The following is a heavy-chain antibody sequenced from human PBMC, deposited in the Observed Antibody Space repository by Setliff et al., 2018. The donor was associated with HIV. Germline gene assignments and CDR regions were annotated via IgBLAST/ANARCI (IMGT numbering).Heavy chain of an antibody. CDR1: GYTLTSYG. CDR3: ARNTYYYDSSGSGGYYFDY. D-gene: IGHD3-22*01. J-gene: IGHJ4*02. Sequence: ASVKVSCKASGYTLTSYGISWVRQAPGQGLEWMGWISAYNGNTNYAQKLQGRVTMTTDTSTSTAYMELRSLRSDDTAVYYCARNTYYYDSSGSGGYYFDYWGQGTLVTVSS. V-gene: IGHV1-18*01. CDR2: ISAYNGNT.